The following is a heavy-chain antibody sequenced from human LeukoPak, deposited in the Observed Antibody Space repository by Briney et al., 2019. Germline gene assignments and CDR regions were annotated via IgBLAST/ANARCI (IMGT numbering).Heavy chain of an antibody. Sequence: ASVKVSCKASGYTFIGYYMHWVRQAPGQGLEWMGWINPNSGGTNYAQKFQGRVTMTRDTSISTAYMELSRLRSDDTAVYYCARAITRGAQPLFGYWGQGTLVTVSS. CDR1: GYTFIGYY. CDR2: INPNSGGT. V-gene: IGHV1-2*02. D-gene: IGHD3-10*01. J-gene: IGHJ4*02. CDR3: ARAITRGAQPLFGY.